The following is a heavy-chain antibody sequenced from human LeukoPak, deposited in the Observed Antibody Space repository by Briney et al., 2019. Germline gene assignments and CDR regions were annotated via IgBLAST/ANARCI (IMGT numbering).Heavy chain of an antibody. J-gene: IGHJ4*02. CDR2: IYARDTEA. D-gene: IGHD3/OR15-3a*01. CDR1: GYGFIDNG. V-gene: IGHV5-51*01. Sequence: GESLKISCKAPGYGFIDNGIGWVRQKPGQGREWRGIIYARDTEARYSPSFQCQITISTDKSISTAYLQWWSLKPSDTAIYYCARSTSDRYGPDFWGQGALVTVTS. CDR3: ARSTSDRYGPDF.